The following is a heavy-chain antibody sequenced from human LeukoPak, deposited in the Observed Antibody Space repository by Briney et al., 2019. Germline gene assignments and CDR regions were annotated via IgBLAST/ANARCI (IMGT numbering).Heavy chain of an antibody. V-gene: IGHV3-9*01. CDR1: GFTFDDYA. CDR3: AKDMARGYSYGLNAFDI. CDR2: ISWNSGSI. J-gene: IGHJ3*02. Sequence: PGGSLRLSCAASGFTFDDYAMHWVRQAPGKGLEWVSGISWNSGSIGYADSVKGRFTISRDNAKNSLYLQMNSLRAEDTALYYCAKDMARGYSYGLNAFDIWGQGTMVTVSS. D-gene: IGHD5-18*01.